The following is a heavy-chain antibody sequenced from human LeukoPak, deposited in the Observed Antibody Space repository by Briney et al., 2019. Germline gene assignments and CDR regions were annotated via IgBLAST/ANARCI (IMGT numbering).Heavy chain of an antibody. D-gene: IGHD6-6*01. CDR1: GFTFSNYW. J-gene: IGHJ4*02. CDR2: IKQDGSVK. CDR3: ARIGYSSSSFDY. Sequence: GGSLRLPCAASGFTFSNYWMSWVRQAPGRGLEWVANIKQDGSVKYYVDSVKGRFTIFRDNAKNSVYLQMNSLRAEDTALYYCARIGYSSSSFDYWGQGTLVTVSS. V-gene: IGHV3-7*01.